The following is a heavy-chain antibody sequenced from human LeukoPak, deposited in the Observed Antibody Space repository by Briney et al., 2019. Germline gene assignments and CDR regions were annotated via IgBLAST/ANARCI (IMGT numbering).Heavy chain of an antibody. J-gene: IGHJ6*02. D-gene: IGHD4-11*01. CDR3: ATYSNPNYYYYGMDV. Sequence: GGSLRLSCAASGFTFDDYAMHWVRQAPGKGLEWVSGISWNSGSIGYADSVKGRFTISRDNSKNTLYLQMNSLRAEDTAVYYYATYSNPNYYYYGMDVWGQGTTVTVSS. V-gene: IGHV3-9*01. CDR1: GFTFDDYA. CDR2: ISWNSGSI.